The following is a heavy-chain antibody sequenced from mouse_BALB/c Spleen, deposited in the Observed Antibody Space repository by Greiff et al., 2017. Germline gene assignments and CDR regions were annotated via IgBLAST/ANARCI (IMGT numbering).Heavy chain of an antibody. Sequence: QVQLKQSGAELVKPGASVKMSCKASGYTFTSYNMHWVKQTPGQGLEWIGAIYPGNGDTSYNQKFKGKATLTADKSSSTAYMQLSSLTSEDSAVYYCARGGDYFDYWGQGTTLTVSS. J-gene: IGHJ2*01. V-gene: IGHV1-12*01. CDR3: ARGGDYFDY. CDR1: GYTFTSYN. CDR2: IYPGNGDT.